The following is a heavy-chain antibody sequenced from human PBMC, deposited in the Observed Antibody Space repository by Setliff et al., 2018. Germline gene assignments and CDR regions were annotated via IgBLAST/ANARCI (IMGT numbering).Heavy chain of an antibody. J-gene: IGHJ4*02. CDR2: INHSESP. CDR1: GASFSGSY. Sequence: SETLSLTCTVYGASFSGSYCSWIRQSPGKGLEWIGEINHTGSHNWIGEINHSESPNYNPSLKSRVTMSVDTSKNQFTLKLTSVTSADTAVYYCRGWVTMIEVDSCAQGTLVTVSS. D-gene: IGHD3-22*01. V-gene: IGHV4-34*01. CDR3: RGWVTMIEVDS.